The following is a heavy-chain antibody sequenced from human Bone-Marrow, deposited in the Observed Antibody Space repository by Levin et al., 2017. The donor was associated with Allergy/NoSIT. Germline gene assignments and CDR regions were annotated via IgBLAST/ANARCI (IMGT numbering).Heavy chain of an antibody. V-gene: IGHV4-59*01. CDR1: GDSISPYY. D-gene: IGHD2-2*01. J-gene: IGHJ4*02. CDR2: ISYTGRP. Sequence: SETLSLTCTVSGDSISPYYWSWIRQPPGKGLEWMGYISYTGRPNYSPSLKSRVSISLDTSKNQFSLQLRSVAAADTAVYYCARSRYADYVDYWGQGTQVTVSS. CDR3: ARSRYADYVDY.